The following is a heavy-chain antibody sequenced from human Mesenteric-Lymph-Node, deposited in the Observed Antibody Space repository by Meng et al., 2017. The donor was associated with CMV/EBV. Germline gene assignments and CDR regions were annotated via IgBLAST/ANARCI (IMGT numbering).Heavy chain of an antibody. Sequence: YFWTWIRQPPGKGLEWIGEMNHSGSSNYNPSLKSRVTMSVDTSSNQVSLRLSSVTAADTAVYYCARGPRTYYFDSGNSYKTENWFDPWGPGTLVTVSS. V-gene: IGHV4-34*01. CDR1: YF. CDR2: MNHSGSS. CDR3: ARGPRTYYFDSGNSYKTENWFDP. J-gene: IGHJ5*02. D-gene: IGHD3-10*01.